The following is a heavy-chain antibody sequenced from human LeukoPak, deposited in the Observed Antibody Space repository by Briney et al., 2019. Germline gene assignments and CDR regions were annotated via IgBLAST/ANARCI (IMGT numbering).Heavy chain of an antibody. CDR3: AIRLATSRLATATTWFDP. V-gene: IGHV4-34*01. Sequence: SETLSLTCAVYGESFDGFYWNWIRQPPGKGLEWIGEINYSGTSDYNPALKNRVAISADSSKGQFSLDLTSVTAADTAVYYCAIRLATSRLATATTWFDPWGQGTLVSVSS. D-gene: IGHD3-9*01. CDR2: INYSGTS. CDR1: GESFDGFY. J-gene: IGHJ5*02.